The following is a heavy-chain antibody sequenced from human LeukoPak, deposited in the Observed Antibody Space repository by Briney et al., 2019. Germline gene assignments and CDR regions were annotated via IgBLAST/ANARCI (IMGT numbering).Heavy chain of an antibody. CDR3: AKSGLNRFDY. CDR1: GYTFTSYY. J-gene: IGHJ4*02. Sequence: ASVKVSCKASGYTFTSYYMYWVRQAPGQGLEWMGIINPNRGSTSYAQKFQGRVTMTRGMSTSTVYMELSSLRSEDTAVYYCAKSGLNRFDYWGQGTLVTVSS. V-gene: IGHV1-46*01. D-gene: IGHD1-14*01. CDR2: INPNRGST.